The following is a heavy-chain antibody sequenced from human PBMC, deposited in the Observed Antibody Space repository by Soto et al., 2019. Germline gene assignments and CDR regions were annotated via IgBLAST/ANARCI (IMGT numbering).Heavy chain of an antibody. Sequence: PGGSLRLSCAASGFNFGNFGMSWVRQAPGKGLQWVSSISGSGGSTYFRDTVRGRFTISRDNSKNTLYLQMDSLRAEDTAVYYCAKDSISSDGGYYLYYFDSWGQGTLVTVSS. D-gene: IGHD3-22*01. CDR1: GFNFGNFG. CDR3: AKDSISSDGGYYLYYFDS. V-gene: IGHV3-23*01. J-gene: IGHJ4*02. CDR2: ISGSGGST.